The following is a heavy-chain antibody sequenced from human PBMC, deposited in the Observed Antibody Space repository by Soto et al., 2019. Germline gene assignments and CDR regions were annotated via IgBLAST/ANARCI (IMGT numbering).Heavy chain of an antibody. Sequence: ASVKVSCKASGYTFTSYGISWVRQAPGQGLERMGWISAYNGNTNYAQKLQGRVTMTTDTSTSTAYMELRSLRSDDTAVYYCARLGIATPYYYGMDVWGQGTTVTVSS. D-gene: IGHD6-13*01. CDR2: ISAYNGNT. V-gene: IGHV1-18*01. J-gene: IGHJ6*02. CDR1: GYTFTSYG. CDR3: ARLGIATPYYYGMDV.